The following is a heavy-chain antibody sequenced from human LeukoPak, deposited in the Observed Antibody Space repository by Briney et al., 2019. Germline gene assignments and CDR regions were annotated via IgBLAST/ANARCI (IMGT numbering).Heavy chain of an antibody. V-gene: IGHV1-2*02. CDR2: INPNSGGT. CDR3: ARGGEMATSNSADY. CDR1: GYTFTGYY. D-gene: IGHD5-24*01. Sequence: GGSVTVSCTASGYTFTGYYMHWVRQAPGQGLEWVGWINPNSGGTNYAQKFQGRVTMTRDTSSSTAYMELSRLRSDDTAVYYCARGGEMATSNSADYWGQGTLVTVSS. J-gene: IGHJ4*02.